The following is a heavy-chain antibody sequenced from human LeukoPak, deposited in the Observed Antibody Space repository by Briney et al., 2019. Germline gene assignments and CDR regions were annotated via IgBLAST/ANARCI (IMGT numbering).Heavy chain of an antibody. Sequence: ASVKVSCKAFGYTFTGYYMHCVRQAPGQGLEWMGWINPNSGGTNYAQKFQGRVTMTRDTSISTAYMELSRLRSDDTAVYYCARDSTHDGDPYYFDYWGQGTLVTVSS. V-gene: IGHV1-2*02. CDR1: GYTFTGYY. CDR2: INPNSGGT. D-gene: IGHD4-17*01. CDR3: ARDSTHDGDPYYFDY. J-gene: IGHJ4*02.